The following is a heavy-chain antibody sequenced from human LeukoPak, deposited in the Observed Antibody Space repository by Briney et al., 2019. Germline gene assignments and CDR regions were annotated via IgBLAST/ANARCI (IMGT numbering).Heavy chain of an antibody. CDR2: IYNGVPT. CDR1: GAPISRFY. Sequence: SETLSLICTASGAPISRFYWNWVCQPPGKGLEWIGNIYNGVPTFFNPSLKSRVTLSVDTSKTQFSLQLASVTAADTAVYYCVQTTGWPGFDYWGQGILVTVSS. CDR3: VQTTGWPGFDY. V-gene: IGHV4-4*09. D-gene: IGHD6-19*01. J-gene: IGHJ4*02.